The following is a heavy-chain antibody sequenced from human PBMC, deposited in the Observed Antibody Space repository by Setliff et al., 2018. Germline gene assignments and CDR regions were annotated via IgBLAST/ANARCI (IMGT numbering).Heavy chain of an antibody. D-gene: IGHD3-10*01. CDR2: SNHGGST. J-gene: IGHJ2*01. Sequence: PSETLSLTCSVYGESFSNNYWSWIRQTPGKGLEWIGESNHGGSTSYHPSLKSRLTMSVDTSKNQFSLKLTSVTAADTAVYYCARGGSAWAWNYVLWGRGTLVTVS. CDR3: ARGGSAWAWNYVL. CDR1: GESFSNNY. V-gene: IGHV4-34*01.